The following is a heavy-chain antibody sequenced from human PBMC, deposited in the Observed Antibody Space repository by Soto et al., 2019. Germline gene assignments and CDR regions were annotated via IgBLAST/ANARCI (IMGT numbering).Heavy chain of an antibody. CDR1: GFTFSDYG. D-gene: IGHD3-22*01. J-gene: IGHJ4*02. Sequence: WGSLRLSCAVSGFTFSDYGMHWVRQAPGKGLEWVAVMSYDGSNIYYGDSVKGRFTISRDNSKNTLYLQMDSLTAEDTAVYYCAKDGDTSGPFDYWGPGTLVTVSS. V-gene: IGHV3-30*18. CDR3: AKDGDTSGPFDY. CDR2: MSYDGSNI.